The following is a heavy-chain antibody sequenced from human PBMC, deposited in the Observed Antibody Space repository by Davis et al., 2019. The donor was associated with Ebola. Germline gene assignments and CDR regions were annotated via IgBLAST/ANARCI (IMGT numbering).Heavy chain of an antibody. J-gene: IGHJ1*01. CDR1: AGSIRSSSYY. Sequence: MPSQTLSLTCTVSAGSIRSSSYYWRWIRQPPGTGLEWIGSIYYSGSTYYNPSLKSRVTISVDTSKNQFSLKLSSVTAADTAVYYCARGGYGDYEYFQEWGQGTLVTVSS. CDR3: ARGGYGDYEYFQE. V-gene: IGHV4-39*01. CDR2: IYYSGST. D-gene: IGHD4-17*01.